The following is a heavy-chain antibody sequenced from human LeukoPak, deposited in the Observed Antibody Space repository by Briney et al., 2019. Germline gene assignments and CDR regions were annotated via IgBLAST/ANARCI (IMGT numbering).Heavy chain of an antibody. V-gene: IGHV3-9*01. CDR3: AKDIVATIFYYCMAG. D-gene: IGHD5-12*01. CDR2: ISWSSGSI. CDR1: GFTFDDYA. Sequence: PGRSLRLSCAASGFTFDDYAMHWVRQPPGKGLEWVSGISWSSGSIGYPASVKRRFTISRDYANNSLYLQMNIPRAEATAVYCCAKDIVATIFYYCMAGWRQGSTATV. J-gene: IGHJ6*01.